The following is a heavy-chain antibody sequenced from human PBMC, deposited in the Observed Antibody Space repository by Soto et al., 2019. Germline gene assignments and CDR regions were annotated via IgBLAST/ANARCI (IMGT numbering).Heavy chain of an antibody. CDR2: FSGSDGRT. V-gene: IGHV3-23*01. D-gene: IGHD1-1*01. Sequence: EVQILESGGGLVQPGGSLRLSCAASGFTFSSSAMNWVRQAPGKGLEWVSVFSGSDGRTYYADSVKGRFTISRDNSKNTLYLDINSLRAEDTAVYYCAKSLDINWKNWFDPWGQGTLVTVSS. CDR3: AKSLDINWKNWFDP. CDR1: GFTFSSSA. J-gene: IGHJ5*02.